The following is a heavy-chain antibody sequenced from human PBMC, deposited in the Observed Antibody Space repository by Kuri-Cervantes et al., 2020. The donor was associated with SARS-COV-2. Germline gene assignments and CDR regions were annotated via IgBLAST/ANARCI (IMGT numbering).Heavy chain of an antibody. CDR1: GGSFSGYY. CDR2: LHHRGSP. Sequence: GSLRLSCAVYGGSFSGYYWSWIRQPPGKGLEWIGDLHHRGSPNYNPSLKSRVTISVDTSKNQFSLKLSSVTAADTAVYYCARGRVRTWRFFYWGQGTLVTVSS. V-gene: IGHV4-34*01. J-gene: IGHJ4*02. CDR3: ARGRVRTWRFFY. D-gene: IGHD3-10*01.